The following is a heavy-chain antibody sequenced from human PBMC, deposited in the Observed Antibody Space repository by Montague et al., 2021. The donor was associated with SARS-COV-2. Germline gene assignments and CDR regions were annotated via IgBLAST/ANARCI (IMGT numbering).Heavy chain of an antibody. J-gene: IGHJ4*02. CDR2: IYYSGST. CDR3: ARGQRWFDY. CDR1: GDSISSYY. D-gene: IGHD5-24*01. Sequence: SETLSLTCSVSGDSISSYYWSWIRQSPGKGLEWIGYIYYSGSTNYNPSLKSRVTISVDTSKNQFSLKLSSVTAADTAVYYCARGQRWFDYWGQGTLVTVSS. V-gene: IGHV4-59*08.